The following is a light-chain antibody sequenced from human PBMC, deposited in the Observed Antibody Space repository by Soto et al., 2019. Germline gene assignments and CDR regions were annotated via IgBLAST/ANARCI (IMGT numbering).Light chain of an antibody. CDR3: QVWDSSSDLVV. CDR2: DDS. Sequence: SYELTQPPSVSVAPGQTARITCGGNNIGSKSVHWYQQKPGQAPVLVVYDDSDRPSGIPERFSGSNSGNTATLTISRAEAGDEADYYCQVWDSSSDLVVFGGGTKLTVL. V-gene: IGLV3-21*02. CDR1: NIGSKS. J-gene: IGLJ2*01.